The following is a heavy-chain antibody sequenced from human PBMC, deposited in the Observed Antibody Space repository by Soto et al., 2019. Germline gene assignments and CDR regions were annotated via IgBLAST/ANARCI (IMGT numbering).Heavy chain of an antibody. Sequence: SETMSLTCSVSGGSISSGGYSWSWIRQPPGKGLEWIGYIYHSGSTYYNPSLKSRVTISVDRSKNQFSLKLSSVTAADTAVYYCARVPDRWGQGTLVTVSS. V-gene: IGHV4-30-2*01. CDR1: GGSISSGGYS. J-gene: IGHJ5*02. D-gene: IGHD2-2*01. CDR2: IYHSGST. CDR3: ARVPDR.